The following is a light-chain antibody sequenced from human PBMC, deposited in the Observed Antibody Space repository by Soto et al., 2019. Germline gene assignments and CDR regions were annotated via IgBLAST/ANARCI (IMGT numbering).Light chain of an antibody. CDR3: RSYTIRSTVV. CDR2: DVA. V-gene: IGLV2-14*03. Sequence: QSALTQPASVSGSPGQSITISCTGTSSDVGAYNYVSWYQHHPGKAPKLMIYDVANRPSGVSNRFSGSKSGNTASLTISGLQADDEADYYCRSYTIRSTVVFGGGTQLTVL. CDR1: SSDVGAYNY. J-gene: IGLJ2*01.